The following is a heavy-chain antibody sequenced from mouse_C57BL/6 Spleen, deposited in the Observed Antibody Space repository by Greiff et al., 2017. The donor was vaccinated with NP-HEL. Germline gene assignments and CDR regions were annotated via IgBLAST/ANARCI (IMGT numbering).Heavy chain of an antibody. CDR3: ARQSFDY. V-gene: IGHV5-17*01. Sequence: DVKLVESGGGLVKPGGSLKLSCAASGFTFSDYGMHWVRQAPEKGLEWVAYISSGSSTIYYADTVKGRFTISRDNSKNTLFLQMTSLRADDTAMYYCARQSFDYWGQGTTLTVSS. CDR1: GFTFSDYG. D-gene: IGHD1-3*01. J-gene: IGHJ2*01. CDR2: ISSGSSTI.